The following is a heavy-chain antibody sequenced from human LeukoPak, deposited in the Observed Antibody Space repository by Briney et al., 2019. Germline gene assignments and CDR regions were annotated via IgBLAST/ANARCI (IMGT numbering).Heavy chain of an antibody. V-gene: IGHV1-18*01. J-gene: IGHJ5*02. D-gene: IGHD1-26*01. CDR1: GYTFTSYG. CDR2: ISAYSGNT. CDR3: ARIVGAFGGGPDNWFDP. Sequence: ASVKVSCKASGYTFTSYGISWVRQAPGQGLEWVGWISAYSGNTNYAQKLQGRVTMTTDTSTSTAYMELRSLRSGDTAVYYCARIVGAFGGGPDNWFDPWGQGTLVTVSS.